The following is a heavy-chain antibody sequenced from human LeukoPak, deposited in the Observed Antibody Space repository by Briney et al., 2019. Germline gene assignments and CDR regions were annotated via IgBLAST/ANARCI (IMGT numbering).Heavy chain of an antibody. Sequence: GGSLRLSCTASGFIFNNYGMNWVRQAPGKGLEWISYIKGRSDTIHYADSVKGRFTISRDNAKNTLSLQMNSLRAEDMAVYYCAKVRETGRYFDYWGQGTLVTVSS. J-gene: IGHJ4*02. CDR2: IKGRSDTI. D-gene: IGHD1-1*01. V-gene: IGHV3-48*01. CDR1: GFIFNNYG. CDR3: AKVRETGRYFDY.